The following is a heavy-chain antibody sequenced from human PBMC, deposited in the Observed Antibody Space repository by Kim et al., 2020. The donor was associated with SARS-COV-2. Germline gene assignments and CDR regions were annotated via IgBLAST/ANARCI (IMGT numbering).Heavy chain of an antibody. CDR3: AADRDIAAAGTGY. V-gene: IGHV1-58*01. Sequence: YAQKFQERVTITRDMSTSTAYMELSSLRSEDTAVYYCAADRDIAAAGTGYWGQGTLVTVSS. D-gene: IGHD6-13*01. J-gene: IGHJ4*02.